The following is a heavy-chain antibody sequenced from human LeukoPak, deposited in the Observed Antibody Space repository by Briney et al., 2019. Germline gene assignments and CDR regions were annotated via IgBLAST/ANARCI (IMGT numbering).Heavy chain of an antibody. J-gene: IGHJ5*02. D-gene: IGHD3-3*01. CDR2: IYYSGRT. CDR3: ARIITYYDFSCWFDP. Sequence: PSQTLSLTCTVSGGSISSGGYNWGWIRQPPGKGLEWIGSIYYSGRTYYNPSLKSRVTISVDTSKNQFSLKLSSVTAADTAVYYCARIITYYDFSCWFDPWGQGTLVTVSS. V-gene: IGHV4-39*01. CDR1: GGSISSGGYN.